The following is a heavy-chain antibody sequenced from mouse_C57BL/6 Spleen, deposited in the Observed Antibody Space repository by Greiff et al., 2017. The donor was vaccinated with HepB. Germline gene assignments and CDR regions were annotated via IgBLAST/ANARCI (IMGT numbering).Heavy chain of an antibody. CDR3: ARRSYYDYDGYYYAMDY. Sequence: EVKLVESGGGLVKPGGSLKLSCAASGFTFSDYGMHWVRQAPEKGLEWVAYISSGSSTIYYADTVKGRFTISRDNAKNTLFLQMTSLRSEDTAMYYCARRSYYDYDGYYYAMDYWGQGTSVTVSS. V-gene: IGHV5-17*01. D-gene: IGHD2-4*01. CDR2: ISSGSSTI. J-gene: IGHJ4*01. CDR1: GFTFSDYG.